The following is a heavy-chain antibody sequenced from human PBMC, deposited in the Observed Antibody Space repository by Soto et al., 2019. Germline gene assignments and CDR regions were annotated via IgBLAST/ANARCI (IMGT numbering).Heavy chain of an antibody. CDR3: ARDSSGAPDAFDI. CDR2: ISAYNGNT. D-gene: IGHD3-10*01. Sequence: ASVKVSCKASGYAFTSYGISWVRQAPGQGLEWMGWISAYNGNTNYAQKLQGRVTMTTDTSTSTAYMELRSLRSDDTAVYYCARDSSGAPDAFDIWGQGTMVPSPQ. J-gene: IGHJ3*02. CDR1: GYAFTSYG. V-gene: IGHV1-18*01.